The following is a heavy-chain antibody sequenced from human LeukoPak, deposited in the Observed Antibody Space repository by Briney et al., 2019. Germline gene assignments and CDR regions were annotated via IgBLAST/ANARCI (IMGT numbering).Heavy chain of an antibody. V-gene: IGHV4-4*07. CDR3: ARGIAAASERALDI. Sequence: SETLSLTCTVSGGSISGYYWSWIRQPAGKGLEWIGRIYTSGSTDYNPSLESRVTMSVDTSKNQFSLKLTSVTAADTAVYYCARGIAAASERALDIWGQGTTVTVSS. J-gene: IGHJ3*02. CDR2: IYTSGST. CDR1: GGSISGYY. D-gene: IGHD6-13*01.